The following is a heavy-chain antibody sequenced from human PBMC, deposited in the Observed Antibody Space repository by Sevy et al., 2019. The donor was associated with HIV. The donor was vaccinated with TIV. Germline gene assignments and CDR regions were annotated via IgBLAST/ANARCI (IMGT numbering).Heavy chain of an antibody. CDR1: GGSFSGYY. J-gene: IGHJ4*02. D-gene: IGHD2-15*01. CDR2: INHSGST. V-gene: IGHV4-34*01. Sequence: SETLSLTCAVYGGSFSGYYWSWIRQPPGKGLEWIGEINHSGSTNYNPSLKSRVTISVDTSKNQFSLKLSSVTAADTAVYYCARGGGDIVVVVAATRIATRNKEIDYWGQGTLVTVSS. CDR3: ARGGGDIVVVVAATRIATRNKEIDY.